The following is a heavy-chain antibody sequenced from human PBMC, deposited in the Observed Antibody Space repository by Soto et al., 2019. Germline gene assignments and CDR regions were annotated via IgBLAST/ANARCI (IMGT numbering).Heavy chain of an antibody. CDR1: GDTFTAYY. V-gene: IGHV1-46*01. J-gene: IGHJ4*02. CDR2: VNPSGGYT. Sequence: QVQLVQSGAEVKKPGASVKVSCKASGDTFTAYYIHWVRQAPGQGLEWLGTVNPSGGYTTYAQHFMGRMTMTRDTSTSTLYMELTSLTSEDTAVYYCARGGHVVVVTAALDYWGQGTLVTVSS. D-gene: IGHD2-21*02. CDR3: ARGGHVVVVTAALDY.